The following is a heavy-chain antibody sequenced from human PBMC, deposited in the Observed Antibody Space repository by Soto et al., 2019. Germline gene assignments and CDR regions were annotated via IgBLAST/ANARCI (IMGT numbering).Heavy chain of an antibody. V-gene: IGHV4-59*01. CDR2: IYYSGST. Sequence: SETLSLTCTVSGGSISSYYWSWIRQPPGKGLEWIGYIYYSGSTNYNPSLKSRVTISVDTSKNQFSLKLSSVTAADTAVYYFARSLLLWFGELSGWFDPWGQGTLVTVSS. CDR3: ARSLLLWFGELSGWFDP. J-gene: IGHJ5*02. D-gene: IGHD3-10*01. CDR1: GGSISSYY.